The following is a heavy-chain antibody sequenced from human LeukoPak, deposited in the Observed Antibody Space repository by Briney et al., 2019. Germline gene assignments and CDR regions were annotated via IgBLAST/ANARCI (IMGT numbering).Heavy chain of an antibody. V-gene: IGHV1-69*05. J-gene: IGHJ4*02. CDR3: AKDGLAAAGTF. D-gene: IGHD6-13*01. CDR1: GGTFSSYA. CDR2: IIPIFGTA. Sequence: GASVKVSCKASGGTFSSYAISWVRQAPGQGLEWMGGIIPIFGTANYAQKFQGRVTITTDESTSTAYMELSSLRSEDTAVYYCAKDGLAAAGTFWGQGTLVTVSS.